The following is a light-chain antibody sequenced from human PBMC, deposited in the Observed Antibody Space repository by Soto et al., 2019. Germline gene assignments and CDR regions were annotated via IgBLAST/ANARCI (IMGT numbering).Light chain of an antibody. Sequence: QSVLTQPASVSGSPGQSITISCTGTTSDVGRYNYVSWYQQHPGTAPNLMIYEVSNRSSGVSNRFSGSKSGNTASLTISGLQAEDEAYYYCSSYASSSTQVFGTGTKLTVL. CDR2: EVS. CDR3: SSYASSSTQV. V-gene: IGLV2-14*01. CDR1: TSDVGRYNY. J-gene: IGLJ1*01.